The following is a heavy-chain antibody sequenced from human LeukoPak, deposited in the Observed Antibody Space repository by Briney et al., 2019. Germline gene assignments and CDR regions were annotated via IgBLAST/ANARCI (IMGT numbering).Heavy chain of an antibody. Sequence: SQTLSLTCAISGDSVSGNSTAYDWIRQSPSRGLEWLGRTYYRSKGYNDYAVSVKSRIIINPDTSKNQLSLQLKSVTPEDTAVYYCARGGQGHGYSADEAFDFWGQGTMVTVSS. D-gene: IGHD5-24*01. CDR2: TYYRSKGYN. J-gene: IGHJ3*01. V-gene: IGHV6-1*01. CDR1: GDSVSGNSTA. CDR3: ARGGQGHGYSADEAFDF.